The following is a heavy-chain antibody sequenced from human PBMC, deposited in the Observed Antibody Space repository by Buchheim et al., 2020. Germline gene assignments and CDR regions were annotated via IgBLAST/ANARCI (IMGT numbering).Heavy chain of an antibody. D-gene: IGHD4-17*01. CDR1: GGSISSSDW. V-gene: IGHV4-4*02. Sequence: QVQLQESGPGLVKPSGTLSLTCAVSGGSISSSDWWTWVRQSPGKGLEWIGETHRSGSTNYNPSLKSRVTISIDKSKNQFSLKLNSVTAADTAVYYCARDRGDYDYYYYYGMDVWGQGTT. CDR2: THRSGST. CDR3: ARDRGDYDYYYYYGMDV. J-gene: IGHJ6*02.